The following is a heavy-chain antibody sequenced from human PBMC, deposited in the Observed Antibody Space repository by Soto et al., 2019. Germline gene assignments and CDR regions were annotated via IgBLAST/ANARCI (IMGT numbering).Heavy chain of an antibody. CDR1: GGPITGEPYL. Sequence: PSETLSLTCVVSGGPITGEPYLWSWIRQAPGMGLEWMGHISYSDSASYNPSLRGRLSVSRDTSRNQFFLELRSLRSDDTAMYYCARVLIPPGYNYGSGSYSGIDYWGQGSLVTVSS. CDR2: ISYSDSA. CDR3: ARVLIPPGYNYGSGSYSGIDY. J-gene: IGHJ4*02. V-gene: IGHV4-30-4*02. D-gene: IGHD3-10*01.